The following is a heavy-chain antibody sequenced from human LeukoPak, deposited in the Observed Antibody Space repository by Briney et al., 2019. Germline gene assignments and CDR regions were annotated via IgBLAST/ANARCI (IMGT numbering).Heavy chain of an antibody. J-gene: IGHJ6*03. V-gene: IGHV3-13*01. CDR1: GFTFSSYD. CDR3: ARGGSGWYPPVYMDV. CDR2: IGTAGDT. D-gene: IGHD6-19*01. Sequence: QAGGSLRLSCAASGFTFSSYDMHWVRQATGKGLEWVSAIGTAGDTYYPGSVKGRFTISRENAKNSLYLQMNSLRAGDTAVYYCARGGSGWYPPVYMDVWGKGTTVTISS.